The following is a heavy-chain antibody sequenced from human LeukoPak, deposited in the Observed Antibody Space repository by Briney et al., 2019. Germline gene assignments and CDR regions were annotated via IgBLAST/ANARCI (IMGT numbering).Heavy chain of an antibody. CDR3: ARQRGDDSGGYYTWYFHH. CDR2: INHSGST. Sequence: PSETLSLTCAVYGGSFSGYYWSWIRQPPGKGLEWIGEINHSGSTNYNPSLKSRVTISVDTSKNQFSLKLSSVTAADTAVYYCARQRGDDSGGYYTWYFHHWGQGILVTVSS. D-gene: IGHD3-22*01. V-gene: IGHV4-34*01. CDR1: GGSFSGYY. J-gene: IGHJ1*01.